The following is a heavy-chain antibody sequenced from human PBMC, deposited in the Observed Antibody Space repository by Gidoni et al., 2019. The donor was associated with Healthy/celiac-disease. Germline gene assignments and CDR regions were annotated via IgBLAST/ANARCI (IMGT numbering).Heavy chain of an antibody. CDR3: TTDPEGYPIAARQLDY. V-gene: IGHV3-15*01. CDR2: IKSKTDGGTT. D-gene: IGHD6-6*01. J-gene: IGHJ4*02. Sequence: QAPGKGLEWVGRIKSKTDGGTTDYAAPVKGRFTISRDDSKNTLYLQMNSLKTEDTAVYYCTTDPEGYPIAARQLDYWGQGTLVTVSS.